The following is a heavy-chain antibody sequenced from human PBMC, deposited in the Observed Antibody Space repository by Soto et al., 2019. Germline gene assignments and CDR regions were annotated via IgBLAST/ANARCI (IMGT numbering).Heavy chain of an antibody. D-gene: IGHD5-18*01. CDR3: AGPGYSSQDY. CDR2: ISGSGDGT. V-gene: IGHV3-23*01. J-gene: IGHJ4*02. CDR1: GFTLSSFA. Sequence: ERSLRLSGAPSGFTLSSFALSWVRQAPGKGLEWVSAISGSGDGTDYAASVKGRFTISRDNSKNTLYLQMNSLRAEDTAVYYCAGPGYSSQDYWGQGALVAVSS.